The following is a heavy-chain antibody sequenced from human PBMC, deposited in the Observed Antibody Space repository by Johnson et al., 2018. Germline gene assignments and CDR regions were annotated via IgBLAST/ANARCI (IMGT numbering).Heavy chain of an antibody. J-gene: IGHJ6*03. D-gene: IGHD3-10*02. CDR1: GGTFSSYA. CDR2: ISYDGSNK. Sequence: QVQLVQSGAEVKKPGSSVKVSCRASGGTFSSYAMHWVRQAPGKGLEWVAVISYDGSNKYYADSVKGRFTISRDNSKNTLYLQMNSRGAEDTAVYYCARDGHEGRCSRGGYYYYMDVWGKGTTVTVSS. CDR3: ARDGHEGRCSRGGYYYYMDV. V-gene: IGHV3-30-3*01.